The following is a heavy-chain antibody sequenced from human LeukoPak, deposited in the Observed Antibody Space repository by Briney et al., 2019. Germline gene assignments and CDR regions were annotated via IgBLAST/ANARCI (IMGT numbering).Heavy chain of an antibody. J-gene: IGHJ6*03. CDR3: AKDRLWSGYYNGDYYYYMDV. Sequence: GGSLRLSCAASGFTFSSFGIHWVRQAPGKGLEWVAFIRYDGSNKYYADSVKGRFTISRDNPKNTLYLQMNSLRAEDTAVYYCAKDRLWSGYYNGDYYYYMDVWGKGTTVTVSS. D-gene: IGHD3-3*01. CDR2: IRYDGSNK. V-gene: IGHV3-30*02. CDR1: GFTFSSFG.